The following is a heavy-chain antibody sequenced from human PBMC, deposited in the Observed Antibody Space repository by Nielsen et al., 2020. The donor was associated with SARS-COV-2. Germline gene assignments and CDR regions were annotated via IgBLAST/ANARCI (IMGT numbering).Heavy chain of an antibody. CDR2: LYSGGGT. J-gene: IGHJ6*02. Sequence: GESLKISCAASGFTVNNNYMSWVRQAPGKGPEWVSVLYSGGGTDYADSVKGRFSISRDNSKNTLYLQMNSLRAEDTAVYYCAKIGLSDYYGMDVWGQGTTVTVSS. D-gene: IGHD2-2*03. CDR3: AKIGLSDYYGMDV. CDR1: GFTVNNNY. V-gene: IGHV3-53*01.